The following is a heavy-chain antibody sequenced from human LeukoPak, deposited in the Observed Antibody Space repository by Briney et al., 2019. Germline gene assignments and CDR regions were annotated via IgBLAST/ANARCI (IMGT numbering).Heavy chain of an antibody. CDR1: GFTFSSYG. CDR2: IWYDGSNK. J-gene: IGHJ4*02. D-gene: IGHD3-22*01. Sequence: GGSLRLSCAASGFTFSSYGMHWVRQAPGKGLEWVAVIWYDGSNKYYADSVKGRFTISRDNSKNTLYLQMNSLRAEDTAVYYCARDSYYYDSSGCDYWGQGTLVTVSS. CDR3: ARDSYYYDSSGCDY. V-gene: IGHV3-33*01.